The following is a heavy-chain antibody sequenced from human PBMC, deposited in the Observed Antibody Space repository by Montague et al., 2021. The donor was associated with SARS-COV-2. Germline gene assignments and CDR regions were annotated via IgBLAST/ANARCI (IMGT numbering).Heavy chain of an antibody. Sequence: SLRLSCAASGFTFNNHPMRWVRQAPGKGLDWVSLIQSDGRGTYYADSVQGRFTISRDNLKNTVYLQMNSLRDVDTALYYCAKVADIFTVYFLLSFDPWGQGTLVTVSS. CDR3: AKVADIFTVYFLLSFDP. D-gene: IGHD3-9*01. CDR2: IQSDGRGT. J-gene: IGHJ5*02. CDR1: GFTFNNHP. V-gene: IGHV3-23*03.